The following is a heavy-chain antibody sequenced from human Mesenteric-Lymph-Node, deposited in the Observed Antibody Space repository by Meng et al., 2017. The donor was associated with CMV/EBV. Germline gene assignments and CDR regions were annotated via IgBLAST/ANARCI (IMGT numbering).Heavy chain of an antibody. CDR2: ISAYNGNT. Sequence: ASVKVSCKASGYTFTSYGISWVRQAPGQGLEWMGWISAYNGNTNYAQKLQGRVTMTTDTSTSTAYMELRSLRSDDTAVYYCAREGYYYDSSGYYNYYYYGMDVWGQGTTVTVSS. CDR1: GYTFTSYG. V-gene: IGHV1-18*01. CDR3: AREGYYYDSSGYYNYYYYGMDV. D-gene: IGHD3-22*01. J-gene: IGHJ6*02.